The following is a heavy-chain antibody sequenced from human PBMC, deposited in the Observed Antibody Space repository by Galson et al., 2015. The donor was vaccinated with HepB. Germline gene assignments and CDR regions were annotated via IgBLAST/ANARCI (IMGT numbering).Heavy chain of an antibody. V-gene: IGHV1-58*01. CDR1: GFTFTSSA. J-gene: IGHJ3*02. Sequence: SVKVSCKASGFTFTSSAVQWVRQARGQRLEWIGWIVVGSGNTNYAQKFQERATITRDMSTSTAYMELSSLRSEDTAVYYCAASGLGWELPTDAFDIWGQGTMVTVSS. CDR2: IVVGSGNT. D-gene: IGHD1-26*01. CDR3: AASGLGWELPTDAFDI.